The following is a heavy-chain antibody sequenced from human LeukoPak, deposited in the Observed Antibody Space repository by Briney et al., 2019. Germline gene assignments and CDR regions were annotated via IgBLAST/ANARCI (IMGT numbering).Heavy chain of an antibody. D-gene: IGHD3-16*02. CDR3: ARYVWGSYPTFEDY. CDR1: GGSFSGYC. CDR2: INHSGNT. J-gene: IGHJ4*02. Sequence: SEALSLTCAVFGGSFSGYCWSWIRQPPGRGLEWIGEINHSGNTNYNPSLKSRVTISVDTSKNQCSLKLSSVTAADTAVYYCARYVWGSYPTFEDYWGQGTLVTVSS. V-gene: IGHV4-34*01.